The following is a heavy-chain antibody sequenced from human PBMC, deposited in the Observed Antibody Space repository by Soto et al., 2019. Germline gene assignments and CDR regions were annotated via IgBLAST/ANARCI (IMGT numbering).Heavy chain of an antibody. D-gene: IGHD6-13*01. J-gene: IGHJ6*02. CDR3: ARQGIAAAVYGMDV. Sequence: PVGSLKISCMGSGCSFTSYWISWVRQMPGKGLEWMGRIDPSDSYTNYSPSFQGHVTISADKSISTAYLQWCSLKALGTAMYYCARQGIAAAVYGMDVWGQGPPVTVSS. CDR2: IDPSDSYT. CDR1: GCSFTSYW. V-gene: IGHV5-10-1*01.